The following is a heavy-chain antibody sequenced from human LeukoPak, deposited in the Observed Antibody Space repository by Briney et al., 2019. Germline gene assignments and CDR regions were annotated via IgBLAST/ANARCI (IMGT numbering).Heavy chain of an antibody. J-gene: IGHJ4*02. Sequence: GASVKVSCKASGYPLNSYAITWVRQAPGEGLEWIGWINPYNDKTYYAQKVQGRVTMTIDKSTSTAYMELRSLRSDETAVYYCARREQSYGSLVDYWGQGTLVTVSS. D-gene: IGHD3-10*01. V-gene: IGHV1-18*01. CDR2: INPYNDKT. CDR1: GYPLNSYA. CDR3: ARREQSYGSLVDY.